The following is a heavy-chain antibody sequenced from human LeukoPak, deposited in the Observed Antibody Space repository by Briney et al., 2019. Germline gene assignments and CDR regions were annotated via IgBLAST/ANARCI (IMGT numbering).Heavy chain of an antibody. CDR2: ISAYNGNT. CDR3: ARDRLTVAGTTSFDY. D-gene: IGHD1-7*01. J-gene: IGHJ4*02. V-gene: IGHV1-18*01. CDR1: GYTFTSYG. Sequence: ASVKVSCKASGYTFTSYGISWVRQAPGQGLEWMGWISAYNGNTNYAQKLQGRVTMTTDTSTSTAYMELRSLRSGDTAVYYCARDRLTVAGTTSFDYWGQGNLVTVSS.